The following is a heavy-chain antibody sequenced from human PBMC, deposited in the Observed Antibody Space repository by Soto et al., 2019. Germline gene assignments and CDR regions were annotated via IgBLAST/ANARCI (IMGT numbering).Heavy chain of an antibody. CDR1: GFNFTNHW. D-gene: IGHD2-21*02. V-gene: IGHV3-74*01. CDR2: ITSDGKSK. CDR3: ARESGDWPLNWFDP. J-gene: IGHJ5*02. Sequence: VHLVESGGGLVQPGGSLRLSCAASGFNFTNHWMHWVRQAPGKGLVWVSRITSDGKSKAYAESVKGRFAISRDNAKNTVYLQMSGLTVEYTAVYYCARESGDWPLNWFDPWGQGTLVTVSS.